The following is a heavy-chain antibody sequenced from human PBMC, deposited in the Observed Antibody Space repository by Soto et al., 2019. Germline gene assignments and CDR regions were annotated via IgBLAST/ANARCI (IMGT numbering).Heavy chain of an antibody. CDR2: INPSGGST. D-gene: IGHD2-15*01. J-gene: IGHJ4*02. Sequence: ASVKVSCKASGYTFTSYYMHWVRQAPGQGLEWMGIINPSGGSTSYAQKFQGRVTMTRDTSTSTVYMELSSPRSEDTAVYYCARDLVARYYFDYWGQGTLVTVSS. CDR3: ARDLVARYYFDY. CDR1: GYTFTSYY. V-gene: IGHV1-46*01.